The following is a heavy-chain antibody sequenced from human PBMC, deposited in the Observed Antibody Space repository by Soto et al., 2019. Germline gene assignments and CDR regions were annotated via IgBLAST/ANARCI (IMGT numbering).Heavy chain of an antibody. J-gene: IGHJ3*01. Sequence: EVQLVESGGGLVRPGGSLRLSCAASGFTFSYYWMHWVRQAPGKGLVWVSRIHSDGSSTTYAGFVKGRFIISRDNARNTVELQMNRVRVEGTAVYYCASGDRGAFDLWGQGTVVTVSS. D-gene: IGHD3-10*01. V-gene: IGHV3-74*01. CDR3: ASGDRGAFDL. CDR1: GFTFSYYW. CDR2: IHSDGSST.